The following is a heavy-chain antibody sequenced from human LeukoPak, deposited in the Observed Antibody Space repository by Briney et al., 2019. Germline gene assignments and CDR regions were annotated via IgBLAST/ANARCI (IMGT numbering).Heavy chain of an antibody. Sequence: GGSLRLSCAASGFTFSDYYMSWIRQAPGKGLEWISYISSSGDTIFYADSVKGRFTISRDNAKNSLSLQVNSLRAEDTAVYYCARSRSGYYEDYWGQGTLVTVSS. V-gene: IGHV3-11*04. J-gene: IGHJ4*02. CDR3: ARSRSGYYEDY. CDR1: GFTFSDYY. CDR2: ISSSGDTI. D-gene: IGHD3-22*01.